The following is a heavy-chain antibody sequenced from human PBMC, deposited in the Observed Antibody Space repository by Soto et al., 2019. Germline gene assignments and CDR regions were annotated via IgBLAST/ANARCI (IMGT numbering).Heavy chain of an antibody. CDR1: GYTFTSYD. V-gene: IGHV1-8*01. CDR3: ARAAVVVVAATNYYYYGMDV. Sequence: ASVKVSCKASGYTFTSYDINCVRQATGQVLEWMGWMNPNSGNTGYAQKFQGRVTMTRNTSISTAYVELSSLRSEDTAVYYCARAAVVVVAATNYYYYGMDVWGQGTTVTVSS. CDR2: MNPNSGNT. J-gene: IGHJ6*02. D-gene: IGHD2-15*01.